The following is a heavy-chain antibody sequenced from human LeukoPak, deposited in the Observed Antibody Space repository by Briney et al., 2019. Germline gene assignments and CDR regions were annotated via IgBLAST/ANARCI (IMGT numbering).Heavy chain of an antibody. CDR1: GFTFSSYS. Sequence: KPGGSLRLSCAASGFTFSSYSMNWVRQAPGKGLGWVSSISSSGSAIYYADSVKGRFTISRDNAKNSLYLQMNSLRAEDTAVYYCARDGGGDYGDYMLDYWGQGTLVTVSS. D-gene: IGHD4-17*01. CDR3: ARDGGGDYGDYMLDY. V-gene: IGHV3-21*01. J-gene: IGHJ4*02. CDR2: ISSSGSAI.